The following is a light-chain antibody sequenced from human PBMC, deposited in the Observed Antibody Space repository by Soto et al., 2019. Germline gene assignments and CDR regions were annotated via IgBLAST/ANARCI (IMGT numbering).Light chain of an antibody. V-gene: IGKV1-39*01. CDR2: AAS. Sequence: DTQMTQSPSSLSASVGDRVSITCRASQSISTYLNWYQQKPGMAPKVLIYAASRLQSGVPSRFGGSGSGTDFTLTISSLQPEDFATYYCHQTSSIPWTFGQGPKVDIK. CDR1: QSISTY. J-gene: IGKJ1*01. CDR3: HQTSSIPWT.